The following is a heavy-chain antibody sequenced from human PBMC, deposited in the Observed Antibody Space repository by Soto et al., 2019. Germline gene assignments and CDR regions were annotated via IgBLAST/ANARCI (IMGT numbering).Heavy chain of an antibody. CDR2: IIPIFGTA. D-gene: IGHD1-1*01. V-gene: IGHV1-69*12. Sequence: QVQLVQSGAEVKKPGSSVKVSCKASGGTFSSYAISWVRQAPGQGLEWMGGIIPIFGTANYAQKFQGRVTITADESXXKXYMXLSSLRSEDTAVYYCARDPSRYNWNDDHYYYGMDVWGQGTTVTVSS. CDR1: GGTFSSYA. CDR3: ARDPSRYNWNDDHYYYGMDV. J-gene: IGHJ6*02.